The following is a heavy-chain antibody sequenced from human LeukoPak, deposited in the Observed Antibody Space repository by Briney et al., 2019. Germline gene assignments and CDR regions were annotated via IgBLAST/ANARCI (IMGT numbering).Heavy chain of an antibody. CDR2: FYTDGST. CDR1: GGSISSYY. V-gene: IGHV4-4*07. CDR3: ARRPMDKHAFDI. J-gene: IGHJ3*02. Sequence: SETPSLTCTVSGGSISSYYWSWIRQPAGKGLEWIGRFYTDGSTNYKSSLKSRVTMSVDTSKNQLSLKLSSVTAADTAVYYCARRPMDKHAFDIWGQGTMVTVSS. D-gene: IGHD3/OR15-3a*01.